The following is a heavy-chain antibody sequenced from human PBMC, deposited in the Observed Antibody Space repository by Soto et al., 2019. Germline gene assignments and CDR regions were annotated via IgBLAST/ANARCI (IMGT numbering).Heavy chain of an antibody. J-gene: IGHJ5*02. D-gene: IGHD6-13*01. CDR1: GGSISSGGYS. Sequence: SETLSLTCAVSGGSISSGGYSWSWIRQPPGKGLEWIGYIYHSGSTYYNPSLKSRVTISVDRSKNQFSLQLKSVTPDDTAVYYCARGRAAGRGDWLDPWGQGTLVTVSS. CDR3: ARGRAAGRGDWLDP. V-gene: IGHV4-30-2*01. CDR2: IYHSGST.